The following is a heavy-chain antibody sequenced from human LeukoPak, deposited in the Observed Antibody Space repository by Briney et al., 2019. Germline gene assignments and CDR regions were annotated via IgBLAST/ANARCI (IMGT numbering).Heavy chain of an antibody. Sequence: GGSPRLSCAAPGFTFSSYAMHWVRQAPGKGLEWVAVISYDGSNKYYADSVKGRFTISRDNSKNTLYLQMNSLRAEDTAVYYCASGERERRFDYWGQGTLVTVSS. CDR1: GFTFSSYA. D-gene: IGHD1-26*01. J-gene: IGHJ4*02. CDR3: ASGERERRFDY. CDR2: ISYDGSNK. V-gene: IGHV3-30*04.